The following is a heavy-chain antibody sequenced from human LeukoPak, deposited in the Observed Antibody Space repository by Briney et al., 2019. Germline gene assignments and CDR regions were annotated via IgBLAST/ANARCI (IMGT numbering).Heavy chain of an antibody. J-gene: IGHJ4*02. CDR1: GFTFSSYG. Sequence: PGGSLRLSCAASGFTFSSYGMHWVRQAPGKGLEWVAVISYDGSDKYYADSVKGRFTISRDNSKNTMYLQMNSLRDEDTAVYYCAKGSATTVVTIDYWGQGTLVTVSS. CDR3: AKGSATTVVTIDY. CDR2: ISYDGSDK. D-gene: IGHD4-23*01. V-gene: IGHV3-30*18.